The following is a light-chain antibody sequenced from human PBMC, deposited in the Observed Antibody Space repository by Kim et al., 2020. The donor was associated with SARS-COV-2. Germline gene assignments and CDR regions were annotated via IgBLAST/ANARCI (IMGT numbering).Light chain of an antibody. CDR1: SNNVGYQG. CDR3: SAWDSSLYAHV. Sequence: QAGLTQPPSVSKGLRQTATLTCTGNSNNVGYQGAAWLQHHQGHPPKLLSYRNNNRPSGISERFSASRSGNTASLTITGLQPEDEADYYCSAWDSSLYAHVFGPGTKVTVL. CDR2: RNN. V-gene: IGLV10-54*01. J-gene: IGLJ1*01.